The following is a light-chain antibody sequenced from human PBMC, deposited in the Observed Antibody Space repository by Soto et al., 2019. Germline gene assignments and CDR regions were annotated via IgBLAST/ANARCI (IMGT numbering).Light chain of an antibody. CDR2: DVT. CDR1: SSDVGDYEH. J-gene: IGLJ3*02. CDR3: SLYTSSSTWV. Sequence: QSVLTQPPSVSGSPGQSVTISCTVTSSDVGDYEHVSWYQQAPGTAPKLIIFDVTNRPSGVPDRFSGSKSGNTPSLTIFGLQAEDEAGYYCSLYTSSSTWVFGGGTKLTVL. V-gene: IGLV2-18*01.